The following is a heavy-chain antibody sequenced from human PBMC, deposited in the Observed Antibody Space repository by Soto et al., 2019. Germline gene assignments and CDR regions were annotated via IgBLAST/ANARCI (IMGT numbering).Heavy chain of an antibody. V-gene: IGHV3-30*18. Sequence: ESGGGVVQPGRSLRLSCAASGFTFSSYGMHWVRQAPGKGLEWVAVISYDGSNKYYADSVKGRFTISRDNSKNTLYLQMNSLRAEDTAVYYCAKDVSYYDILTGSNFLDYWGQGTLVTVSS. D-gene: IGHD3-9*01. CDR2: ISYDGSNK. J-gene: IGHJ4*02. CDR1: GFTFSSYG. CDR3: AKDVSYYDILTGSNFLDY.